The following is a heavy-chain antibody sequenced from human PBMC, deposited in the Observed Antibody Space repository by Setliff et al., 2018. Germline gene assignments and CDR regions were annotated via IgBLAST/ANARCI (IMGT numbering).Heavy chain of an antibody. CDR2: ISSSSGTI. Sequence: GGSLRLSCAASGFTFSDYNMNWVRQAPGKGLEWLSYISSSSGTIFYADSVKGRFSISRDSAKSSLFLQMNSLRDEDTAVYYCARSRRPRRLQSDFDHWGQGTLVTVSS. D-gene: IGHD6-25*01. CDR3: ARSRRPRRLQSDFDH. CDR1: GFTFSDYN. V-gene: IGHV3-48*02. J-gene: IGHJ4*02.